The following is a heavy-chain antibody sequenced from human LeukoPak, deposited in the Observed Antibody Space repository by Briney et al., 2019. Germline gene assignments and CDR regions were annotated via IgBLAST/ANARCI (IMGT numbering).Heavy chain of an antibody. D-gene: IGHD6-19*01. Sequence: SQTLSLTCTVSGGSISSGGYYWSWIRQHPGKGLEWIGYIYYSGSTYYNPSLKSRVTISVDTSKNQFSLKLSSVTAADTAVYYRARAAVQWLVTPMYYFDYWGQGTLVTVSS. CDR3: ARAAVQWLVTPMYYFDY. V-gene: IGHV4-31*03. CDR2: IYYSGST. CDR1: GGSISSGGYY. J-gene: IGHJ4*02.